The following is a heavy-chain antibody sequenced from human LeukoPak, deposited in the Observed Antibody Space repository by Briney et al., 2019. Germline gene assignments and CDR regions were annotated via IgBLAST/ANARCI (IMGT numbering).Heavy chain of an antibody. Sequence: ASVKVSCKASGYTFTGYYMHWVRQAPGQGLEWMGCINPNSGGTNYAQKFQGRVTMTRDTSISTAYMELSRLRSDDTAVYYCARDWEGLGEYWYFDLWAVAPWSLSPQ. J-gene: IGHJ2*01. CDR1: GYTFTGYY. CDR2: INPNSGGT. CDR3: ARDWEGLGEYWYFDL. D-gene: IGHD1-26*01. V-gene: IGHV1-2*02.